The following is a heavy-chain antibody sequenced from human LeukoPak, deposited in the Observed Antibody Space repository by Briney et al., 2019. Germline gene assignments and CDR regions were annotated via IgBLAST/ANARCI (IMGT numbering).Heavy chain of an antibody. CDR3: ARGYDFWSGYLDY. Sequence: GASVKVSCKASGYTFTGYYMHWVRQAPGQGLEWMGRINPNSGGTNYAQKFQGRVTMTGDTSISTAYMELSRLRSDDTAVYYCARGYDFWSGYLDYWGQGTLVTVSS. D-gene: IGHD3-3*01. J-gene: IGHJ4*02. CDR2: INPNSGGT. V-gene: IGHV1-2*06. CDR1: GYTFTGYY.